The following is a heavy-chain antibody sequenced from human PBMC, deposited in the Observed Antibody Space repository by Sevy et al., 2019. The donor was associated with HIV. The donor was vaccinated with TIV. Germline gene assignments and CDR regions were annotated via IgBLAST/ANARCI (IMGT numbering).Heavy chain of an antibody. J-gene: IGHJ5*02. D-gene: IGHD1-7*01. CDR3: ARVVQLELRSWFDP. CDR1: GFTFSSYS. CDR2: ISSSSSYI. V-gene: IGHV3-21*01. Sequence: GGSLRLSCAASGFTFSSYSMNWVRQAPGKGLEWVSSISSSSSYIYYADSVKGRFTISRDNAKKSLYLQMNSLRAEDTAVYYCARVVQLELRSWFDPWGQGTLVTVSS.